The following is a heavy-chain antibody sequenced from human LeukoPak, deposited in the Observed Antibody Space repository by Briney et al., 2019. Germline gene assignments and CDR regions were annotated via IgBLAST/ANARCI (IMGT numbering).Heavy chain of an antibody. CDR1: GFTFSNAW. J-gene: IGHJ4*02. V-gene: IGHV3-74*01. CDR3: GSFGVMWEIDY. Sequence: KTAGSLSLSCVASGFTFSNAWRGWVRQAPGKGLVWVSRINIDGSGANYADSVKGRFTITRDNAKNTLHLQMNSLRAEDTAVYYCGSFGVMWEIDYWGQGTLVTVSS. D-gene: IGHD1-26*01. CDR2: INIDGSGA.